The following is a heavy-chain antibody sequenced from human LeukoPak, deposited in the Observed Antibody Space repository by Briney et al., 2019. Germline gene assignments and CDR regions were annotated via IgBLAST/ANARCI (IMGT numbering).Heavy chain of an antibody. CDR1: GFTFSNYA. V-gene: IGHV3-23*01. CDR3: ATYRQVLLPFES. J-gene: IGHJ4*02. Sequence: GGSLRLSCAASGFTFSNYAMSWVRQAPGKGLEWVSAISGSGGSTYYADSVRGRFTISRDNSKSTLSLQMNSLRAEDTAIYYCATYRQVLLPFESWGQGTLVTVSS. CDR2: ISGSGGST. D-gene: IGHD5-18*01.